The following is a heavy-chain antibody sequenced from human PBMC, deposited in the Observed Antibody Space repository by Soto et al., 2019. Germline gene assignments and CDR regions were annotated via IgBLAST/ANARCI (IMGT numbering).Heavy chain of an antibody. CDR3: ARDLEKGGGSAGFDY. V-gene: IGHV1-2*02. Sequence: SVKVSCKASGYTFTGYYIRWLRQAPGQVLEWMGWINPNSGATKYPQKFQGRVTMTRDTSIRTVYMSLTGLKSDDTAVYFCARDLEKGGGSAGFDYFGQGTLVTVSS. J-gene: IGHJ4*02. CDR1: GYTFTGYY. CDR2: INPNSGAT. D-gene: IGHD2-15*01.